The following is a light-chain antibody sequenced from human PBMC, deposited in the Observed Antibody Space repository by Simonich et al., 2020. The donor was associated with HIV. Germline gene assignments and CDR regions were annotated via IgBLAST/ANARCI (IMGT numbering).Light chain of an antibody. CDR3: CSYAGSSTVV. Sequence: QSALTQPASVSGYPGQSITISCTGTSSDVGSYNLVSWYQQHPGKAPKLMIYGGSKRPSGVSNRFSGSKSGNMASLTISGLQAEDEADYYCCSYAGSSTVVFGGGTKLTVL. CDR1: SSDVGSYNL. V-gene: IGLV2-23*01. CDR2: GGS. J-gene: IGLJ2*01.